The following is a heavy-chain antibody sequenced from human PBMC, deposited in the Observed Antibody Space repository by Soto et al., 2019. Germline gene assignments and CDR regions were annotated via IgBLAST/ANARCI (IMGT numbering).Heavy chain of an antibody. D-gene: IGHD3-9*01. J-gene: IGHJ3*02. CDR1: GGSVSSGSYY. Sequence: SETLSLTCTVSGGSVSSGSYYWSWIRQPPGKGLEWIGYIYYSGSTNYNPSLKSRVTISVDTSKNQFSLKLSSVTAADTAVYYCARDRRVITYAFDIWGQGTMVTVSS. V-gene: IGHV4-61*01. CDR2: IYYSGST. CDR3: ARDRRVITYAFDI.